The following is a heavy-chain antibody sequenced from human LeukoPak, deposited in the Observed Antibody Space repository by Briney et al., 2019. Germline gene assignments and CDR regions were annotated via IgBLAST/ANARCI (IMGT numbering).Heavy chain of an antibody. V-gene: IGHV1-2*02. D-gene: IGHD5-18*01. J-gene: IGHJ4*02. CDR1: GYTFTAYY. CDR2: INPNDGDT. Sequence: GASVKVSCKASGYTFTAYYIHWVRQAPGQGLEWMAWINPNDGDTYSAPQFQGRVTMTRDTSIGTASMEVRWLSSDDTAVYYCATGVATAFTYWGQGTLVTVSS. CDR3: ATGVATAFTY.